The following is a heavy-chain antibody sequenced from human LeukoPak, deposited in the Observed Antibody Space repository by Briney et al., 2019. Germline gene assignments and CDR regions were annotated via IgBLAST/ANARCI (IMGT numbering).Heavy chain of an antibody. CDR2: IRSDGGST. CDR1: GFTFSSYD. D-gene: IGHD6-13*01. Sequence: GGSLRLSCAASGFTFSSYDMSWVRQAPGKGLEWVSFIRSDGGSTLYADSVKGRFTISRDNSKNTLYAEMTSLRAEDTAVYYCATLASGYSSPFDYWGQGTLVTVSS. J-gene: IGHJ4*02. V-gene: IGHV3-23*01. CDR3: ATLASGYSSPFDY.